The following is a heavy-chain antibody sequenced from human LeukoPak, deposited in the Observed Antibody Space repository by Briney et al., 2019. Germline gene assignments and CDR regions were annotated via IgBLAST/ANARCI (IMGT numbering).Heavy chain of an antibody. CDR2: ISYDGSTK. D-gene: IGHD4-11*01. CDR1: RFTFSSFG. Sequence: GGSLRLSCAASRFTFSSFGMHWVRQAPGKGLEWVAFISYDGSTKYHADSVKGRITISRDNSKNTLYLQMSSLRAEDTAAYYCAKEWSSETTISDGFDYWGPGTLVTVS. CDR3: AKEWSSETTISDGFDY. J-gene: IGHJ4*02. V-gene: IGHV3-30*18.